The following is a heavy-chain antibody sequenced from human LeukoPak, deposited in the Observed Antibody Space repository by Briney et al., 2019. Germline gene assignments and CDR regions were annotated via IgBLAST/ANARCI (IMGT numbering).Heavy chain of an antibody. J-gene: IGHJ6*02. CDR3: VKDIVAAAGIYYGMDV. Sequence: GGSLRLSCAASGFTFDDYAMHWVRQAPGKGLEWVSGISWNSGSIGYADSVKGRFTISRDNAKNPLYLQMNSLRAEDTALYYCVKDIVAAAGIYYGMDVWGQGTTVTVSS. V-gene: IGHV3-9*01. D-gene: IGHD6-13*01. CDR2: ISWNSGSI. CDR1: GFTFDDYA.